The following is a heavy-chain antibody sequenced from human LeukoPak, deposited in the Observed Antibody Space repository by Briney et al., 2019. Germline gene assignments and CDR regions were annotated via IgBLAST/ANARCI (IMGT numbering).Heavy chain of an antibody. V-gene: IGHV1-2*04. J-gene: IGHJ4*02. CDR1: GYTFTGYY. D-gene: IGHD6-13*01. Sequence: ASVKVSCKASGYTFTGYYMHWVRQAPGQGLEWMGWINPNSGGTNYAQKFQGWVTMTRDTSISTAYMELSRLRSDDTAVYYCARAIAAAAPYFDHWGQGTLVTVSS. CDR3: ARAIAAAAPYFDH. CDR2: INPNSGGT.